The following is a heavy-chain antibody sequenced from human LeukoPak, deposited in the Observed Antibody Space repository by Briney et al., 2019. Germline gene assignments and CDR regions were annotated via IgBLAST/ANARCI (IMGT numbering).Heavy chain of an antibody. V-gene: IGHV1-69*10. J-gene: IGHJ4*02. CDR2: VIPMLGKI. Sequence: GASVKVSCKTSGDSEGTFRDFAISWLRQTPGQGLEWIGGVIPMLGKIRYAQKFQGRVTITADDSTTTVYMELGSLGSEDTALYYCARVNRPGSFRAYFDHWGQGTLVTVSS. CDR3: ARVNRPGSFRAYFDH. CDR1: GDSEGTFRDFA.